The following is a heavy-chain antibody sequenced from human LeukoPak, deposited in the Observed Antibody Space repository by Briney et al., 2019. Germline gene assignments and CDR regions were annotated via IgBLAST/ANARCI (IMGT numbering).Heavy chain of an antibody. V-gene: IGHV3-30-3*02. D-gene: IGHD5-18*01. CDR1: GFTLSSYA. Sequence: GGSLRLSCAASGFTLSSYAMHWVRQAPGKGLEWVAVISYDGSNKYYADSVKGRFTISRDNSKNTLYLQMNSLRAEDTAVYYCAKSGESWIQLLFDYWGQGTLVTVSS. CDR3: AKSGESWIQLLFDY. CDR2: ISYDGSNK. J-gene: IGHJ4*02.